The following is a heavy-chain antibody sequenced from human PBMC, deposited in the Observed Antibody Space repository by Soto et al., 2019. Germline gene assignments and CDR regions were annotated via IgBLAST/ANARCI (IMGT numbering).Heavy chain of an antibody. CDR1: GFNFSDFY. CDR2: ISATGETI. CDR3: ASQLHGSRRKYYFHF. J-gene: IGHJ4*02. D-gene: IGHD1-26*01. V-gene: IGHV3-11*01. Sequence: QVQLVESGGALVKPGGSLRLSCAASGFNFSDFYISWIRQAPGKGLEWVSFISATGETIYYAESVKGRFTISRDNAQNSLDLQMNSLRDEDTAIYYCASQLHGSRRKYYFHFWGQGTLVTVSS.